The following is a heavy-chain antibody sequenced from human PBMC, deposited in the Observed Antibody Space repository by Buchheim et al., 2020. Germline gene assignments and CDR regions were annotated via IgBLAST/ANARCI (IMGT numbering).Heavy chain of an antibody. Sequence: QVHLVQSGPEVKKSGSSVKVSCKASGGALSGYGFSWVRQAPGQGLEWMGGIIPMSGTSTYAERFQGRVTIIADKSTSTAYMELSSLRSEDTAVYYCARDGADCSGGSCPYYFDYWGQGTL. CDR2: IIPMSGTS. D-gene: IGHD2-15*01. J-gene: IGHJ4*02. V-gene: IGHV1-69*06. CDR1: GGALSGYG. CDR3: ARDGADCSGGSCPYYFDY.